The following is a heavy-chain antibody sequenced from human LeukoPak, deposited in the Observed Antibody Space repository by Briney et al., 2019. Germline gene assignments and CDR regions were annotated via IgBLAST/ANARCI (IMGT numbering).Heavy chain of an antibody. CDR2: IYPGDSGT. Sequence: GASLKISCKGSGYSFTSYWIGWVRQMPGKGLEWMGIIYPGDSGTRYSPSFQGQVTISADKSISTAYLQWSSLKASDTAMYYCARLGEGLYSGSYLNYYYYYMDVWGKGTTVTVSS. V-gene: IGHV5-51*01. CDR3: ARLGEGLYSGSYLNYYYYYMDV. D-gene: IGHD1-26*01. CDR1: GYSFTSYW. J-gene: IGHJ6*03.